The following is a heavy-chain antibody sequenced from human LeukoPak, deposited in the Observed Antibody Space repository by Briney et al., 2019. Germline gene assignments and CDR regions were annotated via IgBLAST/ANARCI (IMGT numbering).Heavy chain of an antibody. D-gene: IGHD3-10*01. V-gene: IGHV4-34*01. CDR2: INHSGST. J-gene: IGHJ6*03. CDR1: GGSFSGYY. CDR3: ASLEVRAHYCYYYMDV. Sequence: PSETLSLTCAVYGGSFSGYYWSWIRQPPGKGLEWIGEINHSGSTNYNPSFKSRVTISVDTSKNQFSLKLSSVTAADTAVYYCASLEVRAHYCYYYMDVWGKGTTVTVSS.